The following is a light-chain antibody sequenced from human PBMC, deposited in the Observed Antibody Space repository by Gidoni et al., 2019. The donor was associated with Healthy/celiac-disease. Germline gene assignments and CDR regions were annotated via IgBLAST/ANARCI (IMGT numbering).Light chain of an antibody. CDR2: AAS. CDR1: QSISSY. CDR3: QQSYSTQYT. Sequence: DIQMTQSPSSLSASVGDRATITCRASQSISSYLNWYQQKPGKAPKLLIYAASSLQSGVPSRFSGSGSGTDFTRTISSLQPEDFATYYCQQSYSTQYTFGQGTKLEIK. V-gene: IGKV1-39*01. J-gene: IGKJ2*01.